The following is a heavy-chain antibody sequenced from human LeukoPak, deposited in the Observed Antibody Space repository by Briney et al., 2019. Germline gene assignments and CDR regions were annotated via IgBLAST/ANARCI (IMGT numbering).Heavy chain of an antibody. D-gene: IGHD2-15*01. CDR3: ARDQDHCSGGSYLRTRYYYYGMDV. Sequence: SETLSLTCTVSGGSISSGGYYWSWIRQHPGKGLEWIGYIYYSGSTYYNPSPKSRVTISVDTSKNQFSLKLSSVTAADTAVYYCARDQDHCSGGSYLRTRYYYYGMDVWGQGTTVTVSS. J-gene: IGHJ6*02. V-gene: IGHV4-31*03. CDR2: IYYSGST. CDR1: GGSISSGGYY.